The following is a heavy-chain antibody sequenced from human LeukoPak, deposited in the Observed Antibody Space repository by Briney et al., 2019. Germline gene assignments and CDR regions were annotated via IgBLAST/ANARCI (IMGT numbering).Heavy chain of an antibody. CDR1: GGTFSSYA. D-gene: IGHD2-8*02. Sequence: ASVKVSCKTSGGTFSSYAISWVRQAPGQGLEWMGGIIPISGTTNNAQKFQGRVTITADASTSTAYMELSSLRSEDTAVYYCARGAYTGGVFENWGQGTLVTVSS. J-gene: IGHJ4*02. CDR3: ARGAYTGGVFEN. V-gene: IGHV1-69*13. CDR2: IIPISGTT.